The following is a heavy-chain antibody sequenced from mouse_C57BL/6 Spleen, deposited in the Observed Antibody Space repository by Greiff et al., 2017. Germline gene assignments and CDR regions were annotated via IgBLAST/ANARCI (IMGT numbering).Heavy chain of an antibody. D-gene: IGHD1-1*01. Sequence: EVKLVESGGGLVKPGGSLKLSCAASGFTFSDYGMHWVRQAPEKGLEWVAYISSGSSTIYYADTVKGRFTISRDNATNTLFLQMTSLRSEDTAMYYCARENYYGSSYWYFDVWGTGTTVTVSS. CDR2: ISSGSSTI. CDR1: GFTFSDYG. J-gene: IGHJ1*03. CDR3: ARENYYGSSYWYFDV. V-gene: IGHV5-17*01.